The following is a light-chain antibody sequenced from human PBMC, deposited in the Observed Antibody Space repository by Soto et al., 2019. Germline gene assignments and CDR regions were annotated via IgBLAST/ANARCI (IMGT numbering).Light chain of an antibody. J-gene: IGKJ2*01. CDR1: QSVRNW. Sequence: DIQMTQSPSTLSASVGDRVTITCRASQSVRNWLAWYQQKPGKAPKLLIYDASSLESGVPSRFGGSGFGTEFTLTISSLQPDDFATYYCQQFNTYSYTFGQGTRVEIK. CDR3: QQFNTYSYT. CDR2: DAS. V-gene: IGKV1-5*01.